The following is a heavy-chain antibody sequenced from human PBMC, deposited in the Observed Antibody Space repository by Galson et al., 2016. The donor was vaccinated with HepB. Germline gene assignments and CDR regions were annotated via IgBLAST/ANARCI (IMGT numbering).Heavy chain of an antibody. CDR1: GFIFSNYG. CDR3: AKERGDCSGGTCRYRDAFDI. D-gene: IGHD2-15*01. Sequence: SLRLSCAASGFIFSNYGMHWVRQAPGKGLEWVAVISFDGSNAYYGDSVKGRFTISRDNSKNTLSLQMNSLRAEDTAVYYCAKERGDCSGGTCRYRDAFDIWGQGTMVTVSS. J-gene: IGHJ3*02. CDR2: ISFDGSNA. V-gene: IGHV3-30*18.